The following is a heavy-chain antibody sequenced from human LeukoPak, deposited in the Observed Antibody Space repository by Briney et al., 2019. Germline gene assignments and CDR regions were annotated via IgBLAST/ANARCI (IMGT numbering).Heavy chain of an antibody. D-gene: IGHD2/OR15-2a*01. CDR1: GFTFSSYA. CDR3: AISVNSAQYSYGH. V-gene: IGHV3-23*01. Sequence: PGGSLRLSRAASGFTFSSYAVSWVRQAPGKGLEWVSTIARSTYYAGSVKGRFTISRDNSKNTLYLQMNSLRADDTAVYYCAISVNSAQYSYGHWGQGTLVTVSS. CDR2: IARST. J-gene: IGHJ4*02.